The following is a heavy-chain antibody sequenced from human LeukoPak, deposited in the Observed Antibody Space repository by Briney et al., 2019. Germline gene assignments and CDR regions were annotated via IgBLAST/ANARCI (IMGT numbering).Heavy chain of an antibody. CDR1: GRTNNRFG. Sequence: ASVRVSCKASGRTNNRFGVTWVRQAPGQGLEWIGWISSDNGIPRYADKFQGRVTISADTSTTTAYMEMRSLRYDDTAVYFCANVAKGRFFFYHMDVWAKGPRSPSPQ. D-gene: IGHD2-2*01. J-gene: IGHJ6*04. CDR2: ISSDNGIP. CDR3: ANVAKGRFFFYHMDV. V-gene: IGHV1-18*01.